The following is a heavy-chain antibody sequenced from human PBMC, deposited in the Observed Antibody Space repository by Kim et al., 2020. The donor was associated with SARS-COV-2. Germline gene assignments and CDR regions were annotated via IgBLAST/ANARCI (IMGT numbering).Heavy chain of an antibody. CDR1: GGSISSSSYY. CDR3: ARGVAVAGKGFDY. J-gene: IGHJ4*02. V-gene: IGHV4-39*07. D-gene: IGHD6-19*01. Sequence: SETLSLTCTVSGGSISSSSYYWGWIRQPPGKGLEWIGSIYYSGSTYYNPSLKSRVTISVDTSKNQFSLKLSSVTAADTAVYYCARGVAVAGKGFDYWGQGTLVTVSS. CDR2: IYYSGST.